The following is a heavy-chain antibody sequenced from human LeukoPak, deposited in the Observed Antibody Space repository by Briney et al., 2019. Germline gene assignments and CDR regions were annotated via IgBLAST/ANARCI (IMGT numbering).Heavy chain of an antibody. D-gene: IGHD3-22*01. Sequence: SETLSLTCTVSGGSISSSSYYWGRIRQPPGKGLEWIGSIYYGGSTYYNPSLKSRVTISLDTSKNQFSLKLSSVTAADTAVYYCARERNYYDSTGYNVAFDIWGQGTMVTVSS. J-gene: IGHJ3*02. CDR3: ARERNYYDSTGYNVAFDI. CDR1: GGSISSSSYY. V-gene: IGHV4-39*01. CDR2: IYYGGST.